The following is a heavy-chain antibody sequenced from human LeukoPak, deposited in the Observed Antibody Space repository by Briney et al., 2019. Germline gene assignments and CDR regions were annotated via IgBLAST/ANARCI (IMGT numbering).Heavy chain of an antibody. V-gene: IGHV1-69*13. D-gene: IGHD5-24*01. CDR1: GGTLSSYA. J-gene: IGHJ3*02. Sequence: SVKVSCKASGGTLSSYAISWVRQAPGQGLEWMGGIIPIFGTANYAQKFQGRVTITADESTSTAYMELSSLRSEDTAVYYCARGALSRDGYNWNAFDIWGQGTMVTVSS. CDR2: IIPIFGTA. CDR3: ARGALSRDGYNWNAFDI.